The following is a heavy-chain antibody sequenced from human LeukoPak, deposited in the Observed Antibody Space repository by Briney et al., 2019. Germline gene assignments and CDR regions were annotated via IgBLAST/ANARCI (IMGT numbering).Heavy chain of an antibody. D-gene: IGHD5-12*01. Sequence: SETLSLTCTVSGDSIRSYYWNWIRRPPGKGLEWIGYIYYTGSTSYNSSLKSRVTISLDTSKSQFSLRLTSVTAADTAVYYCASHGSSGHDPLTWGQGTLVTVSS. CDR1: GDSIRSYY. V-gene: IGHV4-59*08. J-gene: IGHJ4*01. CDR2: IYYTGST. CDR3: ASHGSSGHDPLT.